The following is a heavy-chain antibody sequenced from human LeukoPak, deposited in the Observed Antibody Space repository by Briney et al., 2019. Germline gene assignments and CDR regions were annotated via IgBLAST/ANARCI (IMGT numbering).Heavy chain of an antibody. D-gene: IGHD6-19*01. Sequence: SETLSLTCTVSGGSISSYYWSWIRQPPGKGLEWSGYIYYSGSTNYNPSLKSRVTISVDTSKNQFSLKLSSVTAADTAVYYCARVAVAGTSRHFDYWGQGTLVTVSS. V-gene: IGHV4-59*01. J-gene: IGHJ4*02. CDR2: IYYSGST. CDR3: ARVAVAGTSRHFDY. CDR1: GGSISSYY.